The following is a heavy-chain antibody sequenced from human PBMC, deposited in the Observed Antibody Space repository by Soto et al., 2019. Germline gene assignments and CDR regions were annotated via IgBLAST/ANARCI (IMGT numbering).Heavy chain of an antibody. V-gene: IGHV3-23*01. CDR3: AKDSDSSGYYYIFDDYSDY. J-gene: IGHJ4*02. CDR2: ISGSGGST. D-gene: IGHD3-22*01. CDR1: GFTFSSYA. Sequence: PGGSLRLACAASGFTFSSYAMSWVRQAPGKGLEWVSGISGSGGSTYYAESVKGRFTISRDTSKNTLYLQMNSLRAEDTAVYYCAKDSDSSGYYYIFDDYSDYWGQGTPVTVSS.